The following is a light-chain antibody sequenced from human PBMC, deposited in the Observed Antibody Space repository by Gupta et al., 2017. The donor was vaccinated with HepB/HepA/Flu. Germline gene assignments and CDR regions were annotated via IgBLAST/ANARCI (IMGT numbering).Light chain of an antibody. V-gene: IGKV3-11*01. Sequence: EIVLTQSPGTLSLSPGERATLSCRASQSISSFLAWYQQTPGQAPRLLIYGACNRATGIPARFSGSGSGTDFTLTISNLEPEDFAVYYCQQRYNWPLTFGGGTKVEIK. CDR1: QSISSF. CDR2: GAC. J-gene: IGKJ4*01. CDR3: QQRYNWPLT.